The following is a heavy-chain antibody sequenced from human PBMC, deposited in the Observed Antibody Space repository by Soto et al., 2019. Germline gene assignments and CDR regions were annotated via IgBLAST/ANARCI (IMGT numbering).Heavy chain of an antibody. CDR2: IRSKAYGGTT. D-gene: IGHD4-4*01. CDR3: TRDNATTEVDY. CDR1: GFTFGDYA. Sequence: GSLLLACPASGFTFGDYAMSWVRQAPGKGLEWVGFIRSKAYGGTTEYAASVKGRFTISRDDSKSIAYLQMNSLKTEDTAVYYCTRDNATTEVDYWGQGTLVTVSS. J-gene: IGHJ4*02. V-gene: IGHV3-49*04.